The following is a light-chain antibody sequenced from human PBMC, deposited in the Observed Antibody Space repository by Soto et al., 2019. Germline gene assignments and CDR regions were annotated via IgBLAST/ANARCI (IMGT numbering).Light chain of an antibody. Sequence: DIQMTQSPSTLSASVGDTVTITCRASQSVHRWLAWYQQKPGRAPKLLIFRASSLESGVPSRFSGSGSGTEFTLTINSLQPDDFATYYCQQYNIDWTFGQGTKV. CDR2: RAS. V-gene: IGKV1-5*03. CDR3: QQYNIDWT. CDR1: QSVHRW. J-gene: IGKJ1*01.